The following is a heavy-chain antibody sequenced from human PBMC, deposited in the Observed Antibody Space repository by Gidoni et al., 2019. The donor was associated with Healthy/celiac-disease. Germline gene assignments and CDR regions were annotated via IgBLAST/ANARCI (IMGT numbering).Heavy chain of an antibody. V-gene: IGHV3-9*01. Sequence: EVQLVESGGGLVQPGRSLRLSCAASGFNFDDYAMHWVRQAPGKGLEWVSGISWNSGSRGYADSVKGGFTIYRDNAKNSLYLKMNSLRAEDTALYYCAKAEPRYNWNDALAFDYWGQGTLVTVSS. CDR3: AKAEPRYNWNDALAFDY. J-gene: IGHJ4*02. D-gene: IGHD1-20*01. CDR1: GFNFDDYA. CDR2: ISWNSGSR.